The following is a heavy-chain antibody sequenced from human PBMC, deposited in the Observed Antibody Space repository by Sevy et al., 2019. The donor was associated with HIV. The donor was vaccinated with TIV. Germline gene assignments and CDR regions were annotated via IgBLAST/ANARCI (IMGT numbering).Heavy chain of an antibody. Sequence: GGSLRLSCAASGFTVSSNYMSWVRQAPGKGLEWVSVIYSGSSTYYADSVKGRFTISRDNSKNTLYLQMNSLRAEDTAVYYCARDSQGSGWFHFDYWGQGTLVTVSS. D-gene: IGHD6-19*01. J-gene: IGHJ4*02. CDR3: ARDSQGSGWFHFDY. CDR1: GFTVSSNY. CDR2: IYSGSST. V-gene: IGHV3-53*01.